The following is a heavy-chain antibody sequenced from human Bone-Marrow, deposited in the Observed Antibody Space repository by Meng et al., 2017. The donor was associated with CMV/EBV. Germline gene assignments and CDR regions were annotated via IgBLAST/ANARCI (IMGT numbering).Heavy chain of an antibody. Sequence: GGSLRLSCAASGFTFSSYWMHWVRQAPGKGLVWVSRINSGGSSTSYSDSVKGRYTISRDNAKNTLYLQMNSLRAEDTAVYYCYSPESDYWGQGTLVTVSS. CDR2: INSGGSST. V-gene: IGHV3-74*01. D-gene: IGHD4-11*01. J-gene: IGHJ4*02. CDR1: GFTFSSYW. CDR3: YSPESDY.